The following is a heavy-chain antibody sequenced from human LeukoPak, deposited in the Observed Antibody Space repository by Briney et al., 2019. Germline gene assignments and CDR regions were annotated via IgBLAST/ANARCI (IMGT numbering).Heavy chain of an antibody. CDR2: IYSGGST. V-gene: IGHV3-66*01. CDR1: GSTVSSNY. Sequence: PGGSLRLSCAASGSTVSSNYMSWVRQAPGKGLEWVSVIYSGGSTYYADSVKGRFTISRDNAKNSLYLQMNSLRAEDTAVYYCARGGPPTRQSDYWGQGTLVTVSS. J-gene: IGHJ4*02. CDR3: ARGGPPTRQSDY.